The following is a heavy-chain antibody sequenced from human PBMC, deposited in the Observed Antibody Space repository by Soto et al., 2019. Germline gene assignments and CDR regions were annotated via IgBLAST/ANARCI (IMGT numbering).Heavy chain of an antibody. CDR2: ISSSSSYI. CDR3: ARFLVPAANFDY. J-gene: IGHJ4*02. V-gene: IGHV3-21*01. D-gene: IGHD2-2*01. Sequence: EVQLVESGGGLVKPGGSLRLSCAASGFTFSSYSMNWVRQAPGKGLEWVSSISSSSSYIYYADSVKGRFTISRDNAKNSLYLQMNSLRAEDTAVYYCARFLVPAANFDYWGQGTLVTVSS. CDR1: GFTFSSYS.